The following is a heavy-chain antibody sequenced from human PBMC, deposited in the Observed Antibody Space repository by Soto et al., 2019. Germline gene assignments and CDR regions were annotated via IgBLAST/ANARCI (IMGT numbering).Heavy chain of an antibody. D-gene: IGHD3-22*01. Sequence: ASVKVSCEACGGTFSSYAISWVRQAPGQGLEWMGEIIPIFGTANYAQKFQGRVTITADESTSTAYMELSSLRSEDTAVYYCARDRGPSSGYYPYWFDPWGQGTLVTVSS. CDR1: GGTFSSYA. V-gene: IGHV1-69*13. J-gene: IGHJ5*02. CDR3: ARDRGPSSGYYPYWFDP. CDR2: IIPIFGTA.